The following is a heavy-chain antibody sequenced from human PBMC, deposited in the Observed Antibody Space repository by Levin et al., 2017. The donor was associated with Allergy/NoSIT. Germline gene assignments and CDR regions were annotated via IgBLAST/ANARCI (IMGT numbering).Heavy chain of an antibody. D-gene: IGHD3-16*02. CDR1: GGSFGGYY. V-gene: IGHV4-34*01. CDR3: AVFSFRYGTFDV. J-gene: IGHJ3*01. CDR2: ISHRGST. Sequence: SETLSLTCAVYGGSFGGYYWSWIRQSPGKGLEWIGEISHRGSTTYNPSLKSRVTISVGTLRNQFSLKVNSVTAADTAVYYCAVFSFRYGTFDVWSRGTEVTVSS.